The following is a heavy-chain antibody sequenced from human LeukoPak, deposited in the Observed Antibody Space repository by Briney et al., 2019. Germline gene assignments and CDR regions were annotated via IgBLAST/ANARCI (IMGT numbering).Heavy chain of an antibody. J-gene: IGHJ4*02. V-gene: IGHV4-59*08. CDR3: ARSMTVDRAAPLDY. Sequence: SETLSLTCTVSGGSISSYYWTWLRQPPGKGLEWIAYISYSGTTNYNPSLKSRVTISLDTSKNQFSLEVNSVTAADTAVYYCARSMTVDRAAPLDYWGQGTLVTVSS. D-gene: IGHD3-10*01. CDR1: GGSISSYY. CDR2: ISYSGTT.